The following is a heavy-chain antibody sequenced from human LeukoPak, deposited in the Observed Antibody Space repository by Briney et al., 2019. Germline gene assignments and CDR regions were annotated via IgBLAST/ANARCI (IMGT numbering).Heavy chain of an antibody. V-gene: IGHV4-38-2*02. CDR3: AIGIAAADD. CDR2: IYHSGST. J-gene: IGHJ4*02. Sequence: SETLSLTCTVSGYSINSGYYWGWIRQPPGKGLEWIGSIYHSGSTHYNPSLKSRVTISVDTSKNQFSLKLSSVTTADTAVYYCAIGIAAADDWGQGTLVTVSS. CDR1: GYSINSGYY. D-gene: IGHD6-13*01.